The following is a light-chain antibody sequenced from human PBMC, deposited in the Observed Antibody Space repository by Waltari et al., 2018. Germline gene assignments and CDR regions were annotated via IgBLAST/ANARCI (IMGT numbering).Light chain of an antibody. CDR2: DAS. J-gene: IGKJ2*01. CDR3: QHYHSLPYP. Sequence: DIQRTQSPSSLSAAVGDRVTITCQPTQDMTTSSRWFQQKPGKAPQLLIYDASSLQAGVPSSFSGAGAGTAFAFTITSLQPEDSATYCCQHYHSLPYPFGRGTKLQIK. V-gene: IGKV1-33*01. CDR1: QDMTTS.